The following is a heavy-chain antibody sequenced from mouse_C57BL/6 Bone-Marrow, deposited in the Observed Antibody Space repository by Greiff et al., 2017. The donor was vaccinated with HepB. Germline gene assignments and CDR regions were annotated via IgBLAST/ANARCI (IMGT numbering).Heavy chain of an antibody. D-gene: IGHD2-12*01. V-gene: IGHV1-64*01. Sequence: QVQLKQPGAELVKPGASVKLSCKASGYTFTSYWMHWVKQRPGQGLEWIGMIHPNSGSTNYNEKFKSKATLTVDKSSSTAYMQLSSLTSEDSAVYYCARIRKPYSRYFDYWGQGTTLTVSS. CDR2: IHPNSGST. CDR3: ARIRKPYSRYFDY. CDR1: GYTFTSYW. J-gene: IGHJ2*01.